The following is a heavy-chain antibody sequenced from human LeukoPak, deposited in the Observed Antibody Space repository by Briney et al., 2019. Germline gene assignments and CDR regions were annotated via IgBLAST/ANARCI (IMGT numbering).Heavy chain of an antibody. J-gene: IGHJ4*02. D-gene: IGHD3-10*01. CDR3: ALYLRVRGDY. Sequence: GGSLRLSCAASGFTFSNHAMMWVRQAPGGGVGWVSAISGGGVSTYYTDSVKGRFTISRDNSKNTLYLQMNSLRAVDTAVYYCALYLRVRGDYWGQGTLVSVSS. CDR2: ISGGGVST. CDR1: GFTFSNHA. V-gene: IGHV3-23*01.